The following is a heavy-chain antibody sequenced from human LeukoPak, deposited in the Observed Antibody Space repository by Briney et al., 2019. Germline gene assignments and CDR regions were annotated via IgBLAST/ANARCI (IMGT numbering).Heavy chain of an antibody. J-gene: IGHJ4*02. CDR1: GYTFTGYY. D-gene: IGHD1-20*01. Sequence: ASVKVACKASGYTFTGYYMHWVRQAPGQGLEWMGWINPNSGGTNYQGRVTMTRDTSIRTAYMELSRLRSDDTAVYYCARASITGTTVYFDYWGQGTLVTVSS. CDR2: INPNSGGT. CDR3: ARASITGTTVYFDY. V-gene: IGHV1-2*02.